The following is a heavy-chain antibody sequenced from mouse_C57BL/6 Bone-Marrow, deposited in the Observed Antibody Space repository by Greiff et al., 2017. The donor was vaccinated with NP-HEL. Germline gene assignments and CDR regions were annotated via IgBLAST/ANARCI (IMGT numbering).Heavy chain of an antibody. V-gene: IGHV5-6*01. CDR2: ISNGASYT. CDR1: GFTFSSYG. J-gene: IGHJ2*01. D-gene: IGHD1-1*01. CDR3: ARGDDYGSIDFGY. Sequence: DVHLVESGGGLVKPGGSLKLSCAASGFTFSSYGMSWVRQTPDKGLEWVATISNGASYTYYPDSVTGRFTFTSASAKNTLYLQMSSRKSDDRAMYYCARGDDYGSIDFGYWGQGTTVTVSS.